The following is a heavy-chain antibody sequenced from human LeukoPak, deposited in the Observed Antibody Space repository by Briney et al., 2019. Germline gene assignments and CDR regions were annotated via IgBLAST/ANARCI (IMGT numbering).Heavy chain of an antibody. CDR2: RKEDGSEK. D-gene: IGHD4-17*01. CDR3: ARFPTGFDY. Sequence: PGGSLRLSCAASGFTLSKYWMSWVRQAPGKGLEWVASRKEDGSEKYYVDSVKGRFTISRDNAKNSLNLQMNSLRAEDTAMYYCARFPTGFDYWGQGTLVTVSS. CDR1: GFTLSKYW. J-gene: IGHJ4*02. V-gene: IGHV3-7*05.